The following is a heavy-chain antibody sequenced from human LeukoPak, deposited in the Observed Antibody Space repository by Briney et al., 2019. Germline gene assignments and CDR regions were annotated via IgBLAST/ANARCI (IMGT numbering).Heavy chain of an antibody. Sequence: QPGGSLRLSCAASGITLSSYGMHWVRQAPGKGLEWMAFIPYDGSKEYYADSVKGRFTISRDSAKNSLYLQMNSLRAGDTAVYYCAREPEYDFWSGYWGVVDYWGQGTLVTVSS. D-gene: IGHD3-3*01. V-gene: IGHV3-30*02. CDR1: GITLSSYG. CDR2: IPYDGSKE. CDR3: AREPEYDFWSGYWGVVDY. J-gene: IGHJ4*02.